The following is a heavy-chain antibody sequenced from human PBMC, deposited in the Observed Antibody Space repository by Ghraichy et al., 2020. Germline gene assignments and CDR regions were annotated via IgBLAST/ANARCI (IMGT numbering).Heavy chain of an antibody. Sequence: ASVKVSCKASGYTFTSYGTSWLLQAPVQGLEWMGWISAYNGNTNYAQKLQGRVTTTTDTSTSTAYMELRSLRSDDTAVYYCARDSYSGGSCYPGWFDPWGQGTLFTVSA. CDR3: ARDSYSGGSCYPGWFDP. CDR1: GYTFTSYG. V-gene: IGHV1-18*04. D-gene: IGHD2-15*01. CDR2: ISAYNGNT. J-gene: IGHJ5*02.